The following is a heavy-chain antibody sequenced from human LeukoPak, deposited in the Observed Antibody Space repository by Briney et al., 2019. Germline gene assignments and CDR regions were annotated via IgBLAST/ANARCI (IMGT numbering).Heavy chain of an antibody. Sequence: GGSLRLSCAASGFTFSSHGMHWVRQAPGKGLEWLAVISYDGSNEYYADSVKGRFTISRDNSKNALYLQMSSLRADDTAVYYCAKGSYSCGWLIDHWGQGTLVTVSS. CDR1: GFTFSSHG. V-gene: IGHV3-30*18. CDR2: ISYDGSNE. D-gene: IGHD6-19*01. CDR3: AKGSYSCGWLIDH. J-gene: IGHJ4*02.